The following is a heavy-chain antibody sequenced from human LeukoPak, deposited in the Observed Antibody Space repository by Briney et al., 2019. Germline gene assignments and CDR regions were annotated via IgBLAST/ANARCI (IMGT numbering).Heavy chain of an antibody. Sequence: SETLSLTCTVSGGSISSYYWSWIRQPPGKGLEWIGYIYDSGSTNYNPSLKSRVTISVDTSKNQFSLKLSSVTAADTAVYYCARHLGPYDYSFDYWGQGTLVTVSS. D-gene: IGHD4-11*01. J-gene: IGHJ4*02. V-gene: IGHV4-59*08. CDR3: ARHLGPYDYSFDY. CDR1: GGSISSYY. CDR2: IYDSGST.